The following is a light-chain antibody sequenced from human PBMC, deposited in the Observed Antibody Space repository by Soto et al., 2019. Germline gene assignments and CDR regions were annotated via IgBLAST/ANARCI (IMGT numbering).Light chain of an antibody. Sequence: DIVMTQSPDSLAVSPGERATLSCRASQSVDSNLAWYQQKPGQAPRLLIYRASTRATGIPARFSGSGAGTEFSLTISSLQSEDFAVYSCQQYNNWPQTFGQGTKLEIK. CDR3: QQYNNWPQT. CDR2: RAS. J-gene: IGKJ2*01. V-gene: IGKV3-15*01. CDR1: QSVDSN.